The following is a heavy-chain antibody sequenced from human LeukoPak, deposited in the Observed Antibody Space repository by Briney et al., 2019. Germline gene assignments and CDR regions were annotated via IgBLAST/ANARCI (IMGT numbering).Heavy chain of an antibody. CDR3: ARDGSGYGSGSQAPFDY. D-gene: IGHD3-10*01. Sequence: GGSLRLSCAASGFTVSSNYMSWVRQAPGKGLEWVSVIYSGGSTYYAGSVKGRFTISRDNSKNTLYLQMNSLRAEDTAVYYCARDGSGYGSGSQAPFDYWGQGTLVTVPS. CDR1: GFTVSSNY. V-gene: IGHV3-66*01. CDR2: IYSGGST. J-gene: IGHJ4*02.